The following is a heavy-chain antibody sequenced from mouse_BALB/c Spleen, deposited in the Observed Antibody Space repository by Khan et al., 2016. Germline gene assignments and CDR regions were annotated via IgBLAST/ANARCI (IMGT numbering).Heavy chain of an antibody. D-gene: IGHD1-2*01. CDR1: GFTFSSYG. Sequence: EVELVESGGGLVQPGGSLKLSCAASGFTFSSYGMSWVRQTPDKRLELVATINSNGGSTYYPDSMKGRFTISRDNAKNTLYLQMSSLKSEDTAMYYCARHTAYYFDYWGQGTTLTVSS. CDR3: ARHTAYYFDY. J-gene: IGHJ2*01. V-gene: IGHV5-6-3*01. CDR2: INSNGGST.